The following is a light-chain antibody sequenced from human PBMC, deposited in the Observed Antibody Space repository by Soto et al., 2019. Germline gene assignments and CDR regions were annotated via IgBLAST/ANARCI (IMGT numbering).Light chain of an antibody. Sequence: EIVLTQSPATLSVFPGEKATLSCGASQSVSNNLAWYHQKPGQAPRPLIYGASTRATGVPARFSGSGSGTDFTLTISSLEPEDFAVYYCQQRSNWPPITFGQGTRLEIK. CDR3: QQRSNWPPIT. V-gene: IGKV3-11*01. J-gene: IGKJ5*01. CDR1: QSVSNN. CDR2: GAS.